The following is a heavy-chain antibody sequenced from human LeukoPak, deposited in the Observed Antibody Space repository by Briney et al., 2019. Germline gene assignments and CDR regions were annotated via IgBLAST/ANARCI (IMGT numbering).Heavy chain of an antibody. J-gene: IGHJ4*02. Sequence: ASVKVSCKASGYTFTSYAMHWVRQAPGQRLEWMGWINAGNGNTKYSQKFQDRVTINRDTSASTAYMELSSLRSEDTAVYYCARGLAPFIAVAGHFDYWGQGTLVTVSS. CDR2: INAGNGNT. CDR3: ARGLAPFIAVAGHFDY. D-gene: IGHD6-19*01. V-gene: IGHV1-3*01. CDR1: GYTFTSYA.